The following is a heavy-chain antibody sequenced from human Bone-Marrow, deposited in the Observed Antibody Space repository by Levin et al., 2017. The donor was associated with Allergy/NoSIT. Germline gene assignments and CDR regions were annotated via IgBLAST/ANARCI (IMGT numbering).Heavy chain of an antibody. V-gene: IGHV3-30*18. CDR1: GFTFSNYG. J-gene: IGHJ4*02. Sequence: PGGSLRLSCVASGFTFSNYGMHWVRQAPGKGLEWVAVTSNDGKNIHYAESVKGRFTVSRDNSKKTLSLQMNSLRTEDTAVYYWVKAPGSDGGYDFHFHYWGQGTLVTVSS. CDR2: TSNDGKNI. CDR3: VKAPGSDGGYDFHFHY. D-gene: IGHD5-12*01.